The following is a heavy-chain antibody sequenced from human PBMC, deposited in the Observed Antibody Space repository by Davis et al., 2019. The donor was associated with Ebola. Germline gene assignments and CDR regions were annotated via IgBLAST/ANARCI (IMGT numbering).Heavy chain of an antibody. CDR3: ARGWLRSGFDY. V-gene: IGHV6-1*01. J-gene: IGHJ4*02. CDR2: TYYTSKWYT. Sequence: HSQTLSLTCAISADSVLGKNGAWNWIRQSPSRGLEWLGRTYYTSKWYTDFAVSLQSRMSVSPDTYKNEFSLQLSSMSPEDTAVYYCARGWLRSGFDYWGQGTLVIVSS. CDR1: ADSVLGKNGA. D-gene: IGHD5-12*01.